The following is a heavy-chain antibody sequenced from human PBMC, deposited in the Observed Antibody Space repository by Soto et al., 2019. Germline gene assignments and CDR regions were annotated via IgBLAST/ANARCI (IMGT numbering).Heavy chain of an antibody. CDR2: ISYDGSNK. Sequence: PGGSLRLSCAASGFIFSNYDMHWVRHAPGKGLEWVTVISYDGSNKDYVDSVKGRFAISRDNSKNTVYLEMNSLRPEDTAVYYCAKDSGHIPHYFDYWGQRTMVTVS. CDR1: GFIFSNYD. CDR3: AKDSGHIPHYFDY. V-gene: IGHV3-30*18. J-gene: IGHJ4*02.